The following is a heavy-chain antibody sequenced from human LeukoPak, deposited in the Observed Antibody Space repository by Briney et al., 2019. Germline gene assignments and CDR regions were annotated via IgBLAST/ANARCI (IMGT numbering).Heavy chain of an antibody. D-gene: IGHD6-19*01. Sequence: PGGSLRLSCAASGFTFSSYGMHWVRQAPGKGLEWVAFIRYDGSNKYYADSVKGRFTISRDNSKNTLYLQMNSLRAEDTAVYYCAKDPTKDGGWLPDGFDYWGQGTLVTVSS. V-gene: IGHV3-30*02. J-gene: IGHJ4*02. CDR1: GFTFSSYG. CDR2: IRYDGSNK. CDR3: AKDPTKDGGWLPDGFDY.